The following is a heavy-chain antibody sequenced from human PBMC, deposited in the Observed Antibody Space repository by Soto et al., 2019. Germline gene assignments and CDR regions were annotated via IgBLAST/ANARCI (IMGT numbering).Heavy chain of an antibody. CDR1: GGTFSSYA. CDR2: IIAIFGTT. D-gene: IGHD3-10*01. CDR3: AGSYKYGSGTFDAFDI. V-gene: IGHV1-69*01. Sequence: QVQLVQSGTEVKKPGSSVKVSCKASGGTFSSYAISWVRQAPGQGLEWMGGIIAIFGTTNYAQRFQGRVSITADESTSTTYRELSSLRSEDTAVYYCAGSYKYGSGTFDAFDIWGQGTLVTVSS. J-gene: IGHJ3*02.